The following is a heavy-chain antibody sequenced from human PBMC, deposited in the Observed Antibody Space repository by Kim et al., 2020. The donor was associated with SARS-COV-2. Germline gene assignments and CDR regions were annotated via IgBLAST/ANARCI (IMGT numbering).Heavy chain of an antibody. CDR3: AKIAGLYTGYYFDY. J-gene: IGHJ4*02. V-gene: IGHV3-53*01. D-gene: IGHD2-8*02. Sequence: GGSLRLSCAASGFNISDNSMSWVRQAPGKGLEWVSGIYNVAYTSYADSVKGRFTISRDNSKNTLYLQMNSLRAEDTALYYCAKIAGLYTGYYFDYWGQGTLVTVSS. CDR2: IYNVAYT. CDR1: GFNISDNS.